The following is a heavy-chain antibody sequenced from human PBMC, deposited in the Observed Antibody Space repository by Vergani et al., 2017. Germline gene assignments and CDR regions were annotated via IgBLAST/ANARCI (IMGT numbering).Heavy chain of an antibody. D-gene: IGHD1-26*01. CDR3: AKDRGSYYFDY. CDR1: GYTFTSYG. Sequence: QVQLVQSGAEVKKPGASVKVSCKASGYTFTSYGISWVRQAPGQGLEWMGWISAYNGNTNYAQKFQGRVTMTRDTSISTAYIELSRLRSDDTAVYYCAKDRGSYYFDYWGQGTLVTVSS. CDR2: ISAYNGNT. V-gene: IGHV1-18*01. J-gene: IGHJ4*02.